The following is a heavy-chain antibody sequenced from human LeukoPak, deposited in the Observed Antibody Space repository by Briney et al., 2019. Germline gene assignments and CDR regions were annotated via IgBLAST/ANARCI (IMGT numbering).Heavy chain of an antibody. CDR2: IYYSGST. Sequence: SETLSLTCTVSGGSISSSSYYWGWIRQPPGKGLEWIGSIYYSGSTYYNPSLKSRVTISVDTSKNQFSLKLSSVTAADTAVYYCARASSSGYYLIDYWGQGTLVTVSS. J-gene: IGHJ4*02. D-gene: IGHD3-22*01. CDR1: GGSISSSSYY. V-gene: IGHV4-39*07. CDR3: ARASSSGYYLIDY.